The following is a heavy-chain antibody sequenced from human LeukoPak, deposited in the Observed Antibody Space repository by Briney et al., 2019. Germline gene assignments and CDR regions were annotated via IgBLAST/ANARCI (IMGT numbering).Heavy chain of an antibody. CDR2: ISHTGIA. D-gene: IGHD3-10*01. Sequence: TSETLSLTCTVYGASFSGYYWAWIRQPPGMGLEWIGEISHTGIAKYIPSLKTRVTISLDTSKSQFSLRLSSVTTAATAVYYCARYGPFDDSNYCSFGYWGQGTLVTVSS. V-gene: IGHV4-34*01. CDR1: GASFSGYY. J-gene: IGHJ4*02. CDR3: ARYGPFDDSNYCSFGY.